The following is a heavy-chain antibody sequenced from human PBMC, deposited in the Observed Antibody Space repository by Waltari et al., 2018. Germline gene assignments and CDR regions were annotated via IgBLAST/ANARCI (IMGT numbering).Heavy chain of an antibody. CDR3: ARGPRTEGYFDY. Sequence: QVQLQQWGAGLLKPSETLSLTCAVYGESFSGSYWSWIRQSPGKGLEWIGEINHSGSTNYNPSLKSRVTISVDKSKNQFSLKLSSVTAADTAVYYCARGPRTEGYFDYWGQGTLVTVSS. V-gene: IGHV4-34*01. CDR2: INHSGST. CDR1: GESFSGSY. J-gene: IGHJ4*02.